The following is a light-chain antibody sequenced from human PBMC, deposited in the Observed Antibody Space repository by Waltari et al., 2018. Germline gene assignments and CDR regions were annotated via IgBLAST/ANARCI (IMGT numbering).Light chain of an antibody. CDR3: QQYNSYPYT. J-gene: IGKJ2*01. V-gene: IGKV1-5*03. CDR2: RAS. Sequence: DIQMTQSPSTLSASVGDRVTITCRASQSFSYWLAWYQQKPGTAPKLLIYRASSLKSGVPSRFSGSESGTEFTLTINSLQPDDVATYYCQQYNSYPYTFGQGTKLEIK. CDR1: QSFSYW.